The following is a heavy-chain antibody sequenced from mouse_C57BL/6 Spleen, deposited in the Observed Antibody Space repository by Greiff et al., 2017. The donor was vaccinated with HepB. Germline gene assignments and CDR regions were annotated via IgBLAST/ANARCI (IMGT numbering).Heavy chain of an antibody. CDR3: AKELGEKFAY. Sequence: DVKLQESGPGLVKPSQSLSLTCSVTGYSITSGYYWNWIRQFPGNKLEWMGYISYDGSNNYNPSLKNRISITRDTSKNQFFLKLNSVTTEDTATYYCAKELGEKFAYWGQGTLVTVSA. J-gene: IGHJ3*01. CDR2: ISYDGSN. D-gene: IGHD4-1*01. V-gene: IGHV3-6*01. CDR1: GYSITSGYY.